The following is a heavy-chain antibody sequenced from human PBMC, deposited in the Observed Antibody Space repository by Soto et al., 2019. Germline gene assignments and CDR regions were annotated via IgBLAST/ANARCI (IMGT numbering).Heavy chain of an antibody. Sequence: SETLSLTCTVSGGSISSYYWSWIRQPPGKGLEWIGYIYYSGSTNYNPSLKSRVTISVDTSKNQFSLKLSSVTAADTAVYYCARYGVDRGVLLSEYYFDYWGQGTLVTVSS. J-gene: IGHJ4*02. CDR1: GGSISSYY. V-gene: IGHV4-59*01. CDR3: ARYGVDRGVLLSEYYFDY. D-gene: IGHD3-10*01. CDR2: IYYSGST.